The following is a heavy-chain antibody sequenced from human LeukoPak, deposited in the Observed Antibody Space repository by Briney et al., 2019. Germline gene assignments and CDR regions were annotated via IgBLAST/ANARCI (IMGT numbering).Heavy chain of an antibody. Sequence: GGSLRLSCAASGFTFSSYSMNWVRQAPGKGLEWVSYITSSSSTIYYADSVKGRFTISRDNAKNSLYLQMNSLRAEDTAVYCCARVAWGSVSYFDLWGRGTLVTVSS. CDR3: ARVAWGSVSYFDL. D-gene: IGHD7-27*01. J-gene: IGHJ2*01. CDR2: ITSSSSTI. CDR1: GFTFSSYS. V-gene: IGHV3-48*04.